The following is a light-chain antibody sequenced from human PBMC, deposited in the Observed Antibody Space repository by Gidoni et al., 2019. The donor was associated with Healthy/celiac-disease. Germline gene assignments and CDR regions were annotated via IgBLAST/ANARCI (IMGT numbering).Light chain of an antibody. Sequence: DIQMTQSPSYLSASEGDRVTITCRASQSISSYLNWYQQKPGKAPKLLIYAASSLQSGVPSRFSGSGSGTDFTLTISSLQPEDFATYYCQQSYSTPQTFXXXTKLEIK. J-gene: IGKJ2*01. CDR1: QSISSY. V-gene: IGKV1-39*01. CDR3: QQSYSTPQT. CDR2: AAS.